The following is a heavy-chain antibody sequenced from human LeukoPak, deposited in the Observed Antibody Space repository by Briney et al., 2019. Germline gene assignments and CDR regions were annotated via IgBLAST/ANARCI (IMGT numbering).Heavy chain of an antibody. V-gene: IGHV3-30*04. CDR2: ISYGGSNK. CDR3: ASLAGYRCSGGSCYSLDY. D-gene: IGHD2-15*01. Sequence: GGSLRLSCAASGFTFSSYAMHWVRQAPGKGLEWVAVISYGGSNKYYADSVKGRFTISRDNSKNTLYLQMNSLRAEDTAVYYCASLAGYRCSGGSCYSLDYWGQGTLVTVSS. J-gene: IGHJ4*02. CDR1: GFTFSSYA.